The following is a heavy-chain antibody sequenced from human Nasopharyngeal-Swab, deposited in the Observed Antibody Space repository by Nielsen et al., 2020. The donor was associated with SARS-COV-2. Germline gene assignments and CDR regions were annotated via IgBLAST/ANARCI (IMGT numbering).Heavy chain of an antibody. D-gene: IGHD3-10*01. CDR2: ITSRGTYI. Sequence: WIRQPPGKGLEWVPSITSRGTYIYYADSAKGRFTISRDNAKQSVDLQMNDLRDEDTALYFCAGRSATSGTFDYWGQGTLVTVSS. V-gene: IGHV3-21*01. J-gene: IGHJ4*02. CDR3: AGRSATSGTFDY.